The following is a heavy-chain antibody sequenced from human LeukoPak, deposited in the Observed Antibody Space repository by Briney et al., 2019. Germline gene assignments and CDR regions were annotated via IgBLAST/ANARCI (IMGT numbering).Heavy chain of an antibody. D-gene: IGHD1-26*01. CDR3: ARHRGMYYAYDI. V-gene: IGHV4-59*01. CDR2: IYYSGST. J-gene: IGHJ3*02. Sequence: PSETLSLTCTVSSGSISNYYWSWIRQPPGKGLEWIGHIYYSGSTNYNPSLKGRVTISVDTSKNQFSLKLNSVTAADMAVYYCARHRGMYYAYDIWGQGTMVTVSS. CDR1: SGSISNYY.